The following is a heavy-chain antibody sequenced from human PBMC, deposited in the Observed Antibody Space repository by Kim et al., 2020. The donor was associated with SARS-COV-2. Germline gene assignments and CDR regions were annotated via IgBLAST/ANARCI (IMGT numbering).Heavy chain of an antibody. J-gene: IGHJ6*02. D-gene: IGHD6-25*01. Sequence: GGSLRLSCAASGFSFSSYAVSWVRQAPGKGLEWLSSISGSGGNTYYADSVKGRFTVSRDNSKDTLFLQMNSLRAEDTAVYYCAKAATKIFYYGMDVWGHGTTVTVSS. CDR3: AKAATKIFYYGMDV. CDR2: ISGSGGNT. V-gene: IGHV3-23*01. CDR1: GFSFSSYA.